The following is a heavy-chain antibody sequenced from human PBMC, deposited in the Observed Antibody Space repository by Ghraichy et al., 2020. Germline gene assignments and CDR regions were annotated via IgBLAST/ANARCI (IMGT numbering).Heavy chain of an antibody. V-gene: IGHV3-9*01. D-gene: IGHD3-9*01. CDR2: ISWNSGSI. J-gene: IGHJ4*02. CDR1: GFTFDDYA. Sequence: SLNISCAASGFTFDDYAMHWVRQAPGKGLEWVSGISWNSGSIGYADSVKGRFTISRDNAKNSLYLQMNSLRAEDTALYYCAKDYGFEAYYFDYWGQGTLVTVSS. CDR3: AKDYGFEAYYFDY.